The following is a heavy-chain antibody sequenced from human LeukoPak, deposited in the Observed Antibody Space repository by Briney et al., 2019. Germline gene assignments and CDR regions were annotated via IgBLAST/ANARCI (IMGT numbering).Heavy chain of an antibody. CDR3: TRIAPTFDRYSSGWSKIDYFDY. J-gene: IGHJ4*02. CDR1: GFTFSSYA. Sequence: PGGSLRLSCAASGFTFSSYAMSWVRQAPGKGLEWVSAISGSGGSTYYVDSVKGRFTISRDNSKNTLYLQMNSLRAEDTAVYYCTRIAPTFDRYSSGWSKIDYFDYWGQGTLVTVSS. CDR2: ISGSGGST. D-gene: IGHD6-19*01. V-gene: IGHV3-23*01.